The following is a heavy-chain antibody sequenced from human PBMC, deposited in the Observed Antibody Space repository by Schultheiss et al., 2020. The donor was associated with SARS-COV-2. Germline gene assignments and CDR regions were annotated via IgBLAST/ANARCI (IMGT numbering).Heavy chain of an antibody. CDR1: NYTFSSYG. D-gene: IGHD3-22*01. CDR3: ARDANYYDSSGYYRGEQGFDY. CDR2: MNPNSGNT. V-gene: IGHV1-18*04. Sequence: ASVKVSCKASNYTFSSYGMSWVRQAPGQGLEWMGWMNPNSGNTGYAQKFQGRVTMTTDTSTSTAYMELSSLRSEDTAVYYCARDANYYDSSGYYRGEQGFDYWGQGTLVTVSS. J-gene: IGHJ4*02.